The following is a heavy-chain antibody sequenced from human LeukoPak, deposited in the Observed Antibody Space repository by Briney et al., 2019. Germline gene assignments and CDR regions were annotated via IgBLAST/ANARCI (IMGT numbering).Heavy chain of an antibody. CDR2: INAGNGNT. CDR1: GYTFTSYA. Sequence: ASVKVSCKASGYTFTSYAMHWVRQAPGQRLEWMGWINAGNGNTKYSQKFQGRVTITRDTSASTAYMELSSLRSEDTAVYYCARGFDFWSGAPGARDAFDIWGQGTMVTVSS. J-gene: IGHJ3*02. CDR3: ARGFDFWSGAPGARDAFDI. D-gene: IGHD3-3*01. V-gene: IGHV1-3*01.